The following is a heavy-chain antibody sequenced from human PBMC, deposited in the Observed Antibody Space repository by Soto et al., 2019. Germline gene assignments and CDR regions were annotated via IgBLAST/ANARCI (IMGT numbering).Heavy chain of an antibody. Sequence: PSETLSLTCTVSGGSISSYYWIWIRQPPGKGLEWIGCIYHLGTTNYNPSLKRRVTISVDTSKNQFSLKLTSVTAADTAVYYCARHPGYGLYYFDYRGQGTLVTVSS. V-gene: IGHV4-59*08. CDR1: GGSISSYY. J-gene: IGHJ4*02. D-gene: IGHD5-18*01. CDR2: IYHLGTT. CDR3: ARHPGYGLYYFDY.